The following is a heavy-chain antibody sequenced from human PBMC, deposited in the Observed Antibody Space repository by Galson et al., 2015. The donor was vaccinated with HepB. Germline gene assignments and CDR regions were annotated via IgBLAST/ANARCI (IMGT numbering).Heavy chain of an antibody. CDR3: ARDPDDSEGYYMTFEY. D-gene: IGHD1-26*01. CDR2: ISHDGEHQ. CDR1: GFKFSDFA. J-gene: IGHJ4*02. Sequence: SLRLSSAVSGFKFSDFAIHWVRQAPGKGLEWVALISHDGEHQYYADSVRGRFTVSRDISKNTLFLHMNSLRPDDTATYYCARDPDDSEGYYMTFEYWGQGTLVTVSS. V-gene: IGHV3-30*04.